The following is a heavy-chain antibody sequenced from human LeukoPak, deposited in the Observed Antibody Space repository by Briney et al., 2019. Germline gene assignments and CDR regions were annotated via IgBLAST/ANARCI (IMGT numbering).Heavy chain of an antibody. Sequence: ASVKVSCKASGYTFTSYYMHWLRQAPGQGLEWMGIINPSGGSTSYAQKFQGRVTMTRDMSTSTVYMELSSLRSEDTAVYYCARDNYAGANWFDPWGQGTLVTVSS. D-gene: IGHD1-7*01. V-gene: IGHV1-46*01. J-gene: IGHJ5*02. CDR3: ARDNYAGANWFDP. CDR1: GYTFTSYY. CDR2: INPSGGST.